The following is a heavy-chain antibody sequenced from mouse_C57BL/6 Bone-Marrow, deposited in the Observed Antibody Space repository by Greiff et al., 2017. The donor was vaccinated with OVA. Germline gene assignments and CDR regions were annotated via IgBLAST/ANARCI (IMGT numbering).Heavy chain of an antibody. CDR3: LYYYGSSYLAWFAY. V-gene: IGHV1-82*01. Sequence: QVQLQQSGPELVKPGASVKISCKASGYAFSSSWMNWVKQRPGKGLAWIGRIYPGDGDTNYNGKFKGKATLTADKSSSTAYMQLSSLTSEDSAVYFCLYYYGSSYLAWFAYWGQGTLVTVSA. J-gene: IGHJ3*01. D-gene: IGHD1-1*01. CDR2: IYPGDGDT. CDR1: GYAFSSSW.